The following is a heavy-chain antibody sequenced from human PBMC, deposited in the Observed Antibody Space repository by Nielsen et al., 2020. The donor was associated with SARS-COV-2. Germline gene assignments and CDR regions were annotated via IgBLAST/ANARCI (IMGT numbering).Heavy chain of an antibody. CDR1: GYTFTNYW. CDR2: IYPGDSQT. V-gene: IGHV5-51*01. CDR3: ARGGQWLEH. J-gene: IGHJ4*02. Sequence: EESLKISCKGSGYTFTNYWIAWVRQMPGKGLEWMGVIYPGDSQTRYSPSFQGQVTISADKSVNTAYVLWSSLRASDTAMYYCARGGQWLEHWGQGTLVTVSS. D-gene: IGHD1-1*01.